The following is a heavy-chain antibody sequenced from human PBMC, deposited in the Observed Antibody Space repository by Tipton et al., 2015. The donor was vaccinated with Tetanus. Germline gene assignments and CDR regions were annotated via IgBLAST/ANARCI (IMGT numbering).Heavy chain of an antibody. CDR1: GFTFSNYA. D-gene: IGHD6-25*01. J-gene: IGHJ4*02. V-gene: IGHV3-23*01. CDR2: ISGGGRST. Sequence: SLRLSCAASGFTFSNYALSWVRQAPGKGLEWVASISGGGRSTHYAESVQGRFTISRDNAKNSLFLEMNSLRADDTAVYFCVSGSALDYWGQGTLITVSS. CDR3: VSGSALDY.